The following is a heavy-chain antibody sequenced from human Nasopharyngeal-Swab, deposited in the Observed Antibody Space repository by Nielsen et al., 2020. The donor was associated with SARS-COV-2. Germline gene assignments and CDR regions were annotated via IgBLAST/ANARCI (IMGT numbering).Heavy chain of an antibody. V-gene: IGHV3-21*01. Sequence: GESLKISCAASGFTFSTYAMTWVRQAPGKGPEWVSSISSSSSYIYYADSVKGRFTISRDNAKNSLYLQMNSLRAEDTAVYYCARGHSGANYWGQGTLVTVSS. D-gene: IGHD3-10*01. CDR1: GFTFSTYA. CDR2: ISSSSSYI. CDR3: ARGHSGANY. J-gene: IGHJ4*02.